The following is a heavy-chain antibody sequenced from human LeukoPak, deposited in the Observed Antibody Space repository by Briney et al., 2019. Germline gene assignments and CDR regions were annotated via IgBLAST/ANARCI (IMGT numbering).Heavy chain of an antibody. Sequence: SETLSLTCTVSGGSISSYSWNWIRQPPGKGLEWIGYIYYSGSTSYNPSLKSRVTISVDTSKNQFSLKLSSVTAADTAVYYCARRPGGGSGWYNRWFDPWGQGTLVTVSS. CDR2: IYYSGST. D-gene: IGHD6-19*01. J-gene: IGHJ5*02. CDR1: GGSISSYS. V-gene: IGHV4-59*12. CDR3: ARRPGGGSGWYNRWFDP.